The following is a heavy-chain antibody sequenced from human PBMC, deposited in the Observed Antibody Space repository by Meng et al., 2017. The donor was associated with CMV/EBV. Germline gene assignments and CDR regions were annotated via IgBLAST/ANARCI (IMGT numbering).Heavy chain of an antibody. CDR1: GGSISSSSYY. D-gene: IGHD7-27*01. CDR2: IYYSGST. CDR3: ARGTANWGLYFDY. J-gene: IGHJ4*02. Sequence: SETLSLTCTVSGGSISSSSYYWGWIRQPPGKGLEWIGSIYYSGSTYYNPSLKSRATISVDTSKNQFSLKLSSVTAADTAVYYCARGTANWGLYFDYWGQGTLVTVSS. V-gene: IGHV4-39*01.